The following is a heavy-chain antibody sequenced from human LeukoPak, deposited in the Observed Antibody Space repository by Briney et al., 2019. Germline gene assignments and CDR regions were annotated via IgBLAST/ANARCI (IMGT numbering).Heavy chain of an antibody. V-gene: IGHV1-8*01. Sequence: ASVKVSCKASGYTFTSYDINWVRQATGQGLEWMGWINPNSGNTGYAQKFQGRVTMTRNTSISTAYMELSSLRSEDTAVYYCARGEYSRQSRRRGYYYYYMDVWGKGTTVTVSS. CDR3: ARGEYSRQSRRRGYYYYYMDV. J-gene: IGHJ6*03. CDR2: INPNSGNT. D-gene: IGHD6-6*01. CDR1: GYTFTSYD.